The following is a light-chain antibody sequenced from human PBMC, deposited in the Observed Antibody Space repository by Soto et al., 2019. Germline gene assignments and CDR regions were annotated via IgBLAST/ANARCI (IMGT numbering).Light chain of an antibody. J-gene: IGLJ2*01. V-gene: IGLV2-8*01. CDR1: SSDVGGYNY. CDR3: ISYAGSNNFVV. Sequence: QSALTQPPSASGSPGQSVTISCTGTSSDVGGYNYVSWYQQHPGKAPKLMIYEVSKRPSGVPDRFSGSKSGNTASLTVSGLQAEAEADYYCISYAGSNNFVVFGGGTKLTVL. CDR2: EVS.